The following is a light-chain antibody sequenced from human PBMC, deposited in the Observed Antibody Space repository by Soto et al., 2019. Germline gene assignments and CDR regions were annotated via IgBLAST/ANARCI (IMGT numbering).Light chain of an antibody. CDR3: QYLGGSPF. CDR2: GAS. J-gene: IGKJ4*01. Sequence: EIVLTQSPGTLSLSPGERITLSCRASQSVTSTYLAWYQQKPGQAPRLLIYGASSRATGIPDRFSGSGSGTDFTLTISRLEPEDFAVYYCQYLGGSPFFGGGTKVEIK. CDR1: QSVTSTY. V-gene: IGKV3-20*01.